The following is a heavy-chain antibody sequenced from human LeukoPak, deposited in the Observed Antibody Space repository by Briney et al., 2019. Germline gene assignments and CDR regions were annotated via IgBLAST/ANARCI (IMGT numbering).Heavy chain of an antibody. CDR3: ARDGLYCTNGVCSSDI. J-gene: IGHJ3*02. CDR1: GYTFTRYY. D-gene: IGHD2-8*01. CDR2: INPSSGGT. Sequence: ASVKVSCKASGYTFTRYYMNWVRQAPGQGLEWMGKINPSSGGTGYAQKFQGRVTMTRDTSTSTVYMELTSLRSADTAVYYCARDGLYCTNGVCSSDIWGQGTLVTVSS. V-gene: IGHV1-46*01.